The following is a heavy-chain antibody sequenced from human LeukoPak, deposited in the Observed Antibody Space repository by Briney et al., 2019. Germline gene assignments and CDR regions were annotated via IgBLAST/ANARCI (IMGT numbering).Heavy chain of an antibody. CDR1: GFTFSSYS. Sequence: GGSLRLSCAASGFTFSSYSMNWVRQAPGKGLEWVSSISSSSSYIYYADSVKGRFTISRDNAKNSLYLQMNSLRAEDTAVYYCARGPILAAPYYFDYWGQGTLVTVSS. CDR3: ARGPILAAPYYFDY. J-gene: IGHJ4*02. V-gene: IGHV3-21*01. CDR2: ISSSSSYI. D-gene: IGHD6-6*01.